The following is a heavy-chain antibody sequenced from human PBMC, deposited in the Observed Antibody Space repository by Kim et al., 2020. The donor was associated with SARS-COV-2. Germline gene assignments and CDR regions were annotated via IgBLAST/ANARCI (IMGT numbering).Heavy chain of an antibody. D-gene: IGHD3-10*01. CDR2: IKPDGSAD. J-gene: IGHJ4*02. Sequence: GGSLRLSCAASGFTFSSYWMSWVRQPPGKGLEWVANIKPDGSADYYVDSVKCRFTISRDNSKNSLYLQMNNLRAEDTPVYYCTTGRAYWGQGTLVTVAS. V-gene: IGHV3-7*01. CDR3: TTGRAY. CDR1: GFTFSSYW.